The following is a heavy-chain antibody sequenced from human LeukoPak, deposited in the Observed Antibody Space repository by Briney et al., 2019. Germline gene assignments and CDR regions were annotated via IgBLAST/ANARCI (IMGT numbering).Heavy chain of an antibody. V-gene: IGHV3-74*01. CDR1: GFTFNNYW. CDR3: ARGNYYGMDV. Sequence: GGSLRLSCTASGFTFNNYWMHWVRQAPGRGLVWVSRINSDGRSTTYADSVKGRSTISRDNAKNTLHLQMNSLRAEDTAVYYCARGNYYGMDVWGRGTTVTVSS. CDR2: INSDGRST. J-gene: IGHJ6*02.